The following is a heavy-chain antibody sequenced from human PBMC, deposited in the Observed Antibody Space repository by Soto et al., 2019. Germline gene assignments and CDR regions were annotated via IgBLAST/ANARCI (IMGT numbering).Heavy chain of an antibody. CDR3: ARGGSYVGFDS. CDR2: IHYFGST. Sequence: SETLSLICTVSGGSLNSSSHYWSWIRQPPGKGLEWIGYIHYFGSTKYNPSLESRVVISVDTSKNQFSLKVPSVTAADTAIYFCARGGSYVGFDSWGQGARVTVSS. J-gene: IGHJ4*02. D-gene: IGHD1-26*01. CDR1: GGSLNSSSHY. V-gene: IGHV4-61*01.